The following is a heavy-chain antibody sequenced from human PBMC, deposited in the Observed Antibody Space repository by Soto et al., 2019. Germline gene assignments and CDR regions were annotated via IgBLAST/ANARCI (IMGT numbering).Heavy chain of an antibody. CDR1: GYTFINYG. V-gene: IGHV1-18*01. CDR2: ISAYNGNL. D-gene: IGHD1-20*01. CDR3: ARDGISGAEPFEI. Sequence: QVQLVQSGAEVKMPGASVKVSCQASGYTFINYGISWVRQAPGQGLEWMGWISAYNGNLNYAQKIQGRVTMTTDASTSTAYMELRSLRSDDTAVYYCARDGISGAEPFEIWGQGTMVTVSS. J-gene: IGHJ3*02.